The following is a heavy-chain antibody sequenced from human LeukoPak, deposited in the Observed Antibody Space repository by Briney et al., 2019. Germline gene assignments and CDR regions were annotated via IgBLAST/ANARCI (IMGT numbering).Heavy chain of an antibody. Sequence: SETLSLTCTVSGGSISSYYWSWIRQPPGKGLEWIGYIYYSGSTNYNPSLKSRVTISVDTSRNQFSLKLSSVTAADTAVYYCARGGAYNWNYEFDYWGQGTLVTVSS. CDR3: ARGGAYNWNYEFDY. D-gene: IGHD1-7*01. CDR2: IYYSGST. J-gene: IGHJ4*02. V-gene: IGHV4-59*01. CDR1: GGSISSYY.